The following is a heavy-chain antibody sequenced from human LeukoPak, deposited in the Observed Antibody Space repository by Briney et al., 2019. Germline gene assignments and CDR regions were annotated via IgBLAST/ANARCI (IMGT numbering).Heavy chain of an antibody. CDR3: ARRTGGPGSYWPPDI. V-gene: IGHV4-59*08. Sequence: SETLSLTCTVSGGSISSYYWSWIRQPPGKGLEWIGYIYYSGSTNYNPSLKSRVTISVDTSKNQFSLRLSSVTAADTAVYYCARRTGGPGSYWPPDIWGQGTMVTVSS. CDR2: IYYSGST. D-gene: IGHD3-10*01. J-gene: IGHJ3*02. CDR1: GGSISSYY.